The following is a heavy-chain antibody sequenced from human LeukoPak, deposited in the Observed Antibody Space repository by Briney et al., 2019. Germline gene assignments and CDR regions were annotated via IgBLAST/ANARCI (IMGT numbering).Heavy chain of an antibody. D-gene: IGHD4-17*01. CDR2: IYYSGST. Sequence: SSETLSLTCTVSGGSISSGASYWSWIRQHPGKGLEWIGYIYYSGSTYYNASLKSRVIISVDTSKNQFSLKLSSVTAADTAVYYCARLSSSTVAKFFDYWGQGTLVTVSS. CDR1: GGSISSGASY. V-gene: IGHV4-31*03. J-gene: IGHJ4*02. CDR3: ARLSSSTVAKFFDY.